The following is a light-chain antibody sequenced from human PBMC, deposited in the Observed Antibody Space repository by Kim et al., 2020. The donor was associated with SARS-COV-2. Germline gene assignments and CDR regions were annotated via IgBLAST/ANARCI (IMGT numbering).Light chain of an antibody. CDR1: SLRRYY. CDR2: GKN. V-gene: IGLV3-19*01. Sequence: SSELTQDPAVSVALGQTVRITCQGDSLRRYYASWYQQKPGQAPVLVIYGKNNRPSGIPDRFSGPSSGNTASLTITGAHAEDEADYYCNSRDSSGNHWVFG. CDR3: NSRDSSGNHWV. J-gene: IGLJ3*02.